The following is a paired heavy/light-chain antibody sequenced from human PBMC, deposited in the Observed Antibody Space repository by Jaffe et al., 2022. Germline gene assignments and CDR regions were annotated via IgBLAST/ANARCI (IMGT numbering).Heavy chain of an antibody. V-gene: IGHV4-59*01. CDR2: IYYSGST. D-gene: IGHD3-9*01. CDR1: GDSLTNYY. CDR3: ARDKIGYDSDWLPYYFDY. J-gene: IGHJ4*02. Sequence: QVQLQESGPGLVKPSETLSLTCAVSGDSLTNYYWSWIRQPPGKGLEWIGYIYYSGSTNYNPSLKSRVTISVDTSKNHFSLKLSSVTAADTAVYYCARDKIGYDSDWLPYYFDYWGQGTQVTVSS.
Light chain of an antibody. CDR2: DAS. CDR3: QQRSNWPGLT. CDR1: QSVGRY. V-gene: IGKV3-11*01. J-gene: IGKJ4*01. Sequence: EIVLTQSPATLSLSPGERATLSCRASQSVGRYLAWYQQKPGQAPRLLIFDASNRATGIPARFSGSGSGTDFTLTISSLEPEDSAVYYCQQRSNWPGLTFGGGTKVEI.